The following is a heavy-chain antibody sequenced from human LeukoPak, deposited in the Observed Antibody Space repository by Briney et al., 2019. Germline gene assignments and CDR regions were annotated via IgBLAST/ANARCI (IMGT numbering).Heavy chain of an antibody. D-gene: IGHD2-21*02. J-gene: IGHJ4*02. Sequence: ASVKVSCKASGGTFSSYAIRWVRQAPGQGLEWMGGIIPIFGTANYAQKFQGRVTITTDESTSTAYMELSSLRSEDTAVYYCARAHVVTARSSGFDYWGQGTLVTVSS. CDR1: GGTFSSYA. V-gene: IGHV1-69*05. CDR2: IIPIFGTA. CDR3: ARAHVVTARSSGFDY.